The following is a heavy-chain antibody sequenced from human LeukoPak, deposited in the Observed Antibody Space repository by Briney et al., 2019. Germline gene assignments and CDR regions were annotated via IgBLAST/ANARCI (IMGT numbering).Heavy chain of an antibody. CDR3: ARVAVAGTSWFDP. CDR1: GFTFSSNY. V-gene: IGHV3-53*01. CDR2: IYSGGST. D-gene: IGHD6-19*01. J-gene: IGHJ5*02. Sequence: GGSLRLSCAASGFTFSSNYMSWVRQAPGKGREWGSVIYSGGSTYYADSVKGRFTISRDNSKNTLYLQMNSLRAEDTAVYYCARVAVAGTSWFDPRGQGTLVTVSS.